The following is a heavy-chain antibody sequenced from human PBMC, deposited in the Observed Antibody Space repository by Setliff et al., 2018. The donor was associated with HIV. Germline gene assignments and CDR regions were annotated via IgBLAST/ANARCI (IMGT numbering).Heavy chain of an antibody. D-gene: IGHD3-22*01. CDR3: ASEIGDYYDSSGYYPPTDYYYGMDV. CDR2: ISAYNGNT. Sequence: ASVKVSCKASGYTFTSYDISWVRQAPGQGLEWMGWISAYNGNTNYAQKLQGRVTMTTDTSTSTAYMELRSLRSDDTAVYYCASEIGDYYDSSGYYPPTDYYYGMDVWGQGTTVTVSS. CDR1: GYTFTSYD. V-gene: IGHV1-18*01. J-gene: IGHJ6*02.